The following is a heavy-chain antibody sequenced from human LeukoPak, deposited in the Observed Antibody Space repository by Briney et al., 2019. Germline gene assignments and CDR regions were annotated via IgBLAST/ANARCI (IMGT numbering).Heavy chain of an antibody. J-gene: IGHJ6*03. CDR3: ARDHVVYCSSTSCPYYYYYYMDV. CDR2: IYTSGST. V-gene: IGHV4-4*07. CDR1: GGSISSYY. Sequence: SETLSLTCTVSGGSISSYYWSRIRQPAGKGLEWIGRIYTSGSTNYNPSLKSRVTMSVDTSKNQFSLKLSSVTAADTAVYYCARDHVVYCSSTSCPYYYYYYMDVWGKGTTVTVSS. D-gene: IGHD2-2*01.